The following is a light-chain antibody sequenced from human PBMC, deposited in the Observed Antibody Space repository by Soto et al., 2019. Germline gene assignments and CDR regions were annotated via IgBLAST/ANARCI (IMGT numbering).Light chain of an antibody. CDR1: QGISSY. CDR3: QQLNSSPLT. Sequence: DIQFTQSPSFLSASVGGSVIITCPASQGISSYLAWYQQKPGKAPKLLIYDASTLQGGVPSSFSGSGSGTEFTLTISSLQPEDFATYYCQQLNSSPLTVGGGTKVDIK. CDR2: DAS. J-gene: IGKJ4*01. V-gene: IGKV1-9*01.